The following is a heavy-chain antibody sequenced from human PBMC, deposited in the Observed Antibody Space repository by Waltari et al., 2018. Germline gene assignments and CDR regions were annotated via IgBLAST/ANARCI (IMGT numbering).Heavy chain of an antibody. CDR3: ARAYSGGWSPPGY. Sequence: EVQLVESGGGLVQPGGSLRPSCGASGIIFSGSSMNWVRQAPGKGLGWVSYISTTSGAIFYADSVKGRFTISRDNAKNSLYLQMHSLRPEDTAVYYCARAYSGGWSPPGYWGQGTLVTVSS. CDR2: ISTTSGAI. V-gene: IGHV3-48*01. J-gene: IGHJ4*02. CDR1: GIIFSGSS. D-gene: IGHD6-19*01.